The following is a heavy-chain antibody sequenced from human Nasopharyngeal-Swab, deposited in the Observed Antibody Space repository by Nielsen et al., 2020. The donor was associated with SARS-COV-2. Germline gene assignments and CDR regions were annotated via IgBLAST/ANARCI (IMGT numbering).Heavy chain of an antibody. Sequence: SETLSLTCTVSGGSISSGSYYWSWIRQPAGKGLEWIGRIYTSGSTNYNPSLKSRVTISVDTYKNQFSLKLSSVTAADTAVYYCARGIKYSGNWFDPWGQGTLVTVSS. D-gene: IGHD2-21*01. CDR2: IYTSGST. J-gene: IGHJ5*02. CDR3: ARGIKYSGNWFDP. V-gene: IGHV4-61*02. CDR1: GGSISSGSYY.